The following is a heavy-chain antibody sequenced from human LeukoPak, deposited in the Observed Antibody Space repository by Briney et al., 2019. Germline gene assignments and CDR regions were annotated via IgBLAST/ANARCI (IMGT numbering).Heavy chain of an antibody. Sequence: GGSLRLSCAASAFSFSNYNMNWVRQAPGKGLEWVSGISPNGVITYYADSVKGRFTISRDNSKGTVYLQMNSLRPEDTAVYYCAKDDAWLQYGNWGRGTLVTVSS. CDR3: AKDDAWLQYGN. J-gene: IGHJ4*02. V-gene: IGHV3-23*01. CDR1: AFSFSNYN. D-gene: IGHD5-24*01. CDR2: ISPNGVIT.